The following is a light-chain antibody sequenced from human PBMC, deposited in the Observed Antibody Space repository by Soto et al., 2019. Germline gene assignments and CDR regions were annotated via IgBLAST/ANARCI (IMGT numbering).Light chain of an antibody. CDR1: QSVRSN. J-gene: IGKJ4*01. CDR2: AA. V-gene: IGKV3D-20*02. Sequence: EIVMTQSPATLSVSPGERFTLSCRASQSVRSNLAWYQQKPGQAPRLLFYAAFRATGTPDRFSGSGSGTDFTLTIDRLEPEDFAVYYCQQRSNWPLTFGGGTKVDIK. CDR3: QQRSNWPLT.